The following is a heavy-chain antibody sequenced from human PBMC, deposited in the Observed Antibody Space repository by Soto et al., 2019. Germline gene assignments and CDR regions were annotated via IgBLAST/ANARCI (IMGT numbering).Heavy chain of an antibody. CDR2: IDPSDSYT. D-gene: IGHD6-6*01. CDR3: ARHTRIAARPTNWFDP. CDR1: GYSFTSYW. V-gene: IGHV5-10-1*01. Sequence: GESLKISCNGSGYSFTSYWISWVRQMPGKGLEWMGRIDPSDSYTNYSPSFQGHVTISADESISTAYLQWSSLKASDTAMYYCARHTRIAARPTNWFDPWGQGTLVTVYS. J-gene: IGHJ5*02.